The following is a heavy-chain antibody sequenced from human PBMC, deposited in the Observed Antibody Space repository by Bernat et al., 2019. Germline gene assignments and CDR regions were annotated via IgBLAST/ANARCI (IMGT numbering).Heavy chain of an antibody. CDR2: TYYRSKWYN. CDR1: GDSVSSNSAA. CDR3: AREVGYNWNYGGMYYFDY. D-gene: IGHD1-7*01. V-gene: IGHV6-1*01. Sequence: QVQLQQSGPGLVKPSQTLSLTCAISGDSVSSNSAAWNWIRQSPSRGLEWLGRTYYRSKWYNDYAVSVKSRITINPYTSKNQFSLQLNSVTPEDTAVYYCAREVGYNWNYGGMYYFDYWGQGTLVTVSS. J-gene: IGHJ4*02.